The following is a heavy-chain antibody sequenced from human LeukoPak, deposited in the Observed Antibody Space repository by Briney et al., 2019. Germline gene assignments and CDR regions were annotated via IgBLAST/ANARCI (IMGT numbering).Heavy chain of an antibody. D-gene: IGHD3-9*01. CDR2: IKQDGSEK. CDR3: AKGTFYAILTGLDY. V-gene: IGHV3-7*03. Sequence: GGSLRLSCAASGFTFSRYWMSWVRLAPGKGLEWVANIKQDGSEKFYVESVKGRFTISRHNPKNSLYLQMNSLSAEHTALYYCAKGTFYAILTGLDYWGQGTLVTVSS. J-gene: IGHJ4*02. CDR1: GFTFSRYW.